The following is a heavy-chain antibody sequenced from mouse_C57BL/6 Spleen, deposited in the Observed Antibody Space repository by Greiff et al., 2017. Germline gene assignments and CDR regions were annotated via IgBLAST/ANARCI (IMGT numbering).Heavy chain of an antibody. J-gene: IGHJ4*01. CDR3: ARRGYYGSSWCYAMDY. Sequence: EVKLMESGGGLVKPGGSLKLSCAASGFTFSDYGMHWVRQAPEKGLEWVAYISSGSSTIYYADTVKGRFTIARDNAKNTLFLQMTSLRSEDTAMYYCARRGYYGSSWCYAMDYWGQGTSVTVSS. CDR1: GFTFSDYG. CDR2: ISSGSSTI. V-gene: IGHV5-17*01. D-gene: IGHD1-1*01.